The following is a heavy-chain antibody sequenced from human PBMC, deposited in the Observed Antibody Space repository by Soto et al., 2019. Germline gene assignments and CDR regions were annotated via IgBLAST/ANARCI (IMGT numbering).Heavy chain of an antibody. D-gene: IGHD1-26*01. V-gene: IGHV3-11*05. Sequence: PGGSLRLSCAASGFRFSDYYMSWIRQAPGKGLEWISYIDSSGGYTNYADSVKGRFTISRDNAKNSLYLQVSSLRAEDTAIYYCAGDLRWNSGSYFDYWGQGT. CDR1: GFRFSDYY. CDR3: AGDLRWNSGSYFDY. CDR2: IDSSGGYT. J-gene: IGHJ4*02.